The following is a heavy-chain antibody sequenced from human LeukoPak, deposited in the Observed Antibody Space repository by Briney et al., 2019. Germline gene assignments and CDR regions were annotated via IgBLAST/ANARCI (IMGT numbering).Heavy chain of an antibody. V-gene: IGHV3-11*04. Sequence: PGGSLRLSCAAPGFTFSDYYMSWIRQAPGKGLEWVSYISSSGSTIYYADSVKGRFTISRDNAKNSLYLQMNSLRAEDTAVYYCAREQTWLQLSGAFDIWGQGTMVTVSS. CDR2: ISSSGSTI. CDR3: AREQTWLQLSGAFDI. J-gene: IGHJ3*02. D-gene: IGHD5-24*01. CDR1: GFTFSDYY.